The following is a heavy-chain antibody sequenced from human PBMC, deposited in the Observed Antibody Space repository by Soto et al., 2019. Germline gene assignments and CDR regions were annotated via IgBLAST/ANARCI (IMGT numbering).Heavy chain of an antibody. CDR2: IYYSGST. J-gene: IGHJ4*02. CDR3: ARHIHNQGFEYYFDS. Sequence: TVSGGCMSSEYWSWIRQPPGKGLEWIGYIYYSGSTNYNPSLKSRVTISVDTSKNQISLKLSSVTAADTAVYYCARHIHNQGFEYYFDSWGQGTLVTVSS. V-gene: IGHV4-59*08. CDR1: GGCMSSEY. D-gene: IGHD1-1*01.